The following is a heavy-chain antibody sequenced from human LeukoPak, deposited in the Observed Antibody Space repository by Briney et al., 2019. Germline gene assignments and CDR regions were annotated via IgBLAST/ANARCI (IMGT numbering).Heavy chain of an antibody. CDR3: IFYTSGRFDI. CDR2: IKSKSDGGTT. J-gene: IGHJ3*02. D-gene: IGHD3-10*01. Sequence: GRSLRPSCAASAFIFSNTWMSWVRQAPGKGLECVGRIKSKSDGGTTEYAAAVKARFSISRDDSKNTLYLQMNSLKTDDTAVYYCIFYTSGRFDIWGQGTMVTVSS. CDR1: AFIFSNTW. V-gene: IGHV3-15*01.